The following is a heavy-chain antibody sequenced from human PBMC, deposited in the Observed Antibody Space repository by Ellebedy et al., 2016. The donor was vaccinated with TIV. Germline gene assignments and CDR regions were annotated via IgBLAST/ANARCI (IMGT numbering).Heavy chain of an antibody. CDR3: ARAAPYSNSWYPTYYMDV. D-gene: IGHD6-13*01. CDR2: INNDGSTT. J-gene: IGHJ6*03. Sequence: HTGGSLRLSCAASGITLSTYWIHWVRQAPGKGLVWVSRINNDGSTTTYADSVKGRFTISRDNAKNTLYLQMNSLRAEDTAVYYCARAAPYSNSWYPTYYMDVWGKGTTVTVSS. V-gene: IGHV3-74*01. CDR1: GITLSTYW.